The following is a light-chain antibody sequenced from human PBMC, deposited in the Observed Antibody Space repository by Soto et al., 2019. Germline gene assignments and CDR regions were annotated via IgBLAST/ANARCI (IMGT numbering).Light chain of an antibody. CDR1: SSDVGGYNY. V-gene: IGLV2-14*01. CDR3: SSDKSSSTPVV. Sequence: QSVLTQPASVSGSPGQSITISCTGTSSDVGGYNYVSWYQQHPGTAPKLMIYEVSNRPSGVSNRFSGSKSGNTASLTISGLLHPDEDGDYCSSDKSSSTPVVFGGGTQLTVL. J-gene: IGLJ2*01. CDR2: EVS.